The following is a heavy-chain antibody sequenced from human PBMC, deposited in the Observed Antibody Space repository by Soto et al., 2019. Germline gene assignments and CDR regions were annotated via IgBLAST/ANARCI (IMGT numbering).Heavy chain of an antibody. J-gene: IGHJ3*02. D-gene: IGHD6-13*01. CDR3: ARHRGSNWYYGFEI. V-gene: IGHV4-39*01. Sequence: SETLSVTCTVSDASSTSSNSYWGWLRQPPGKGLAWLGIISSGSSTYYNPSLKSQITIFVGTSTNIFSLKMTSVTAADTAVYYCARHRGSNWYYGFEIWGQGTMVTVSS. CDR1: DASSTSSNSY. CDR2: ISSGSST.